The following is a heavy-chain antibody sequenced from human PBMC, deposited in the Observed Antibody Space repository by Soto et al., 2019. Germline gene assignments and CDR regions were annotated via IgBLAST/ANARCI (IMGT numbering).Heavy chain of an antibody. V-gene: IGHV1-2*02. CDR1: GYTFTDYY. J-gene: IGHJ4*02. CDR2: INPNSGGT. CDR3: VRDPVAGGPAVRFDS. D-gene: IGHD2-2*01. Sequence: RASVKVSCKTSGYTFTDYYMHWVRQAPGQGLEWMGWINPNSGGTDSPANFQGRVTMSTDTSITTAYMELSRLRSDDTAVYYCVRDPVAGGPAVRFDSWGQGTLVTVSS.